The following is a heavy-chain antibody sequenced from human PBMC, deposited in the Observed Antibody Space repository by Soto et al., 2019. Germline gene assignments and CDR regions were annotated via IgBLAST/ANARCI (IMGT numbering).Heavy chain of an antibody. J-gene: IGHJ5*02. CDR1: GDTFRNYA. V-gene: IGHV1-69*01. D-gene: IGHD2-15*01. CDR3: ARDLGGCSAGSCRYNLFDL. CDR2: IIPLYGTT. Sequence: QVQLVQSGAEVKKPGSSVRVSCEASGDTFRNYAISWVRQAPGQGLEWLGGIIPLYGTTNYAQKFQDRVTITADGSTTTAYMDLSSLRSEDTAVYYCARDLGGCSAGSCRYNLFDLCGQGTLVTVSS.